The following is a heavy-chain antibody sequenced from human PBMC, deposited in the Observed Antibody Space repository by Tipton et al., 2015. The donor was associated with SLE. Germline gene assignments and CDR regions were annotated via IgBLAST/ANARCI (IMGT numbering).Heavy chain of an antibody. Sequence: SLTCTVSGGSISSGGYYWSWIRQHPGKGLEWIGYIYYSGSTYYNPSLKSRVTISVDTSKNQFSLKLSSVTAADTAVYYCAREREYYYGSGTTNGMDVWGQGTTVTVSS. D-gene: IGHD3-10*01. CDR3: AREREYYYGSGTTNGMDV. V-gene: IGHV4-31*03. CDR1: GGSISSGGYY. CDR2: IYYSGST. J-gene: IGHJ6*02.